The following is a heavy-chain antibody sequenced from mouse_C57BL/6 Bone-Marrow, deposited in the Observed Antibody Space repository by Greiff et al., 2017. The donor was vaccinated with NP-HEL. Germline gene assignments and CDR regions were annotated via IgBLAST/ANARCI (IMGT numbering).Heavy chain of an antibody. D-gene: IGHD2-5*01. CDR3: TNSNYPGFAY. CDR2: IYPGNSDT. CDR1: GYTFTSYW. J-gene: IGHJ3*01. V-gene: IGHV1-5*01. Sequence: VQLQQSGTVLARPGASVKMSCKTSGYTFTSYWMHWVNQRPGQGLEWIGAIYPGNSDTSYNQKFKGKAKLTAVTSASTAYMELSSLTNEDAAVYYCTNSNYPGFAYWGQGTLVTVSA.